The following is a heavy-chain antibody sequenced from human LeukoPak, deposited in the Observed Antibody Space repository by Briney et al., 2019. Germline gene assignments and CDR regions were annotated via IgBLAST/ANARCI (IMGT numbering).Heavy chain of an antibody. J-gene: IGHJ3*02. CDR3: ARDRDWSVLYDASDI. CDR2: ISSSSSYI. Sequence: PGGSLRLSCAASGFTFDDYGMSWVRQAPGKGLEWVSFISSSSSYIYYADSVKGRFTISRDNAKNSLYLQMNSLRAEDTAVYYCARDRDWSVLYDASDIWGQGTMVTVSS. CDR1: GFTFDDYG. D-gene: IGHD3/OR15-3a*01. V-gene: IGHV3-21*01.